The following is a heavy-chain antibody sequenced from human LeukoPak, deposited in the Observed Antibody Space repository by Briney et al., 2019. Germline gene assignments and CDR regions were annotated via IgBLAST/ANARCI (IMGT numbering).Heavy chain of an antibody. CDR2: FDPEDGET. Sequence: ASVKVSCKVSGYTLTELSMHWVRQAPGKGLEWMGGFDPEDGETIYAQKMQGRVTMTEDTSTDTAYMELSSLRSEDTAVYYCATAKYSSGWYGAFDIRGQGTMVTVSP. D-gene: IGHD6-19*01. CDR3: ATAKYSSGWYGAFDI. CDR1: GYTLTELS. J-gene: IGHJ3*02. V-gene: IGHV1-24*01.